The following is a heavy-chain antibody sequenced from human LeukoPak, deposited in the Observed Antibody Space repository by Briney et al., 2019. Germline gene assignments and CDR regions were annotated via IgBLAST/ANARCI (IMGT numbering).Heavy chain of an antibody. CDR3: ARETAYYYDSSGDVVYYFDY. V-gene: IGHV1-18*01. CDR1: GYTFTSYG. J-gene: IGHJ4*02. Sequence: ASVKVSCKASGYTFTSYGISWVRQAPGQGLEWMGWISAYNGNTNYAQKLQGRVTMTTDTSASTAYMELRSLRSDDTAVYYCARETAYYYDSSGDVVYYFDYWGQGTLVTVSS. CDR2: ISAYNGNT. D-gene: IGHD3-22*01.